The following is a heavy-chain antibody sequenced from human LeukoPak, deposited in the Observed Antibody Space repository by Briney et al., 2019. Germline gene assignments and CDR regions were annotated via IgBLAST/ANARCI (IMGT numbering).Heavy chain of an antibody. V-gene: IGHV1-3*01. CDR2: INAGNGNT. Sequence: ASVKVSCKASGYTFTSYAMHWVRQAPGQRLEWMGWINAGNGNTKYSQKLQGRVTITRDTSASTAYMELSSLRSEDTAVYYCARVGQQRDNWFDPWGQGTLVTVSS. J-gene: IGHJ5*02. D-gene: IGHD6-13*01. CDR3: ARVGQQRDNWFDP. CDR1: GYTFTSYA.